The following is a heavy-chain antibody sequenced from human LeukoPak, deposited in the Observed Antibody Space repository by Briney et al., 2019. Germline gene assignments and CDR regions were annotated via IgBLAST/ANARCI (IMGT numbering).Heavy chain of an antibody. J-gene: IGHJ6*02. D-gene: IGHD1-26*01. Sequence: GPTLVNPTHPLTLTCNFSVFMLRTSEMCVSWIRQPPGKALEWLARIDWDDHKYYSTSLKTRLTISKDTSKNQVVLTMTNMDPVDTAAYYCAPIQGATDDSGLDVWGQGTTVTVSS. CDR1: VFMLRTSEMC. CDR2: IDWDDHK. CDR3: APIQGATDDSGLDV. V-gene: IGHV2-70*11.